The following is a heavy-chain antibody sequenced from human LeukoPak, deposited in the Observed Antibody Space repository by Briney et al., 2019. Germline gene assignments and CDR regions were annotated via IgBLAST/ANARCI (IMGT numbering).Heavy chain of an antibody. V-gene: IGHV3-7*03. CDR1: GFTFSGYA. CDR3: ARNNGMDV. J-gene: IGHJ6*02. Sequence: GGSLRLSCAVSGFTFSGYAMSWVRQVPGRGPEWVANVNRDGSETYYLDSVKGRFTISKDNAKNSLYLQMNSLRAEDTALYHCARNNGMDVWGQGTTVIVSS. CDR2: VNRDGSET.